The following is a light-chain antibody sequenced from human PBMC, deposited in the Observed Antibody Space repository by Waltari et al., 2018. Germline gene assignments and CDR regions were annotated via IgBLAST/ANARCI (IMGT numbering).Light chain of an antibody. CDR1: SSDVGAYNY. Sequence: QSALTQPRSVSGSPGQSVTFSCTGTSSDVGAYNYVSWYQHNPGKAPKLMVYDVDKRPCGVPYRFSGSKSGNTASLTSAERQAEDEADYCCCSYAGSYGGSYSVVFGGGTKVTVL. J-gene: IGLJ2*01. CDR2: DVD. CDR3: CSYAGSYGGSYSVV. V-gene: IGLV2-11*01.